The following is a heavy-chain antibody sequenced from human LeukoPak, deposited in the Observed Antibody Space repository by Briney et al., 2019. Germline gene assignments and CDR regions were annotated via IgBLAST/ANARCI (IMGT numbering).Heavy chain of an antibody. J-gene: IGHJ4*01. Sequence: PSETLSLTCTVSGSSISSGGYFWSWIRQHPGKGLEWIGYIYYSGSAYYNPSLKSRVIISVDTSKNQFSLKLSSVTAADTAVYHCASRTSGTHHFEYWGQGTLVTVSS. CDR2: IYYSGSA. CDR3: ASRTSGTHHFEY. D-gene: IGHD1-26*01. CDR1: GSSISSGGYF. V-gene: IGHV4-31*03.